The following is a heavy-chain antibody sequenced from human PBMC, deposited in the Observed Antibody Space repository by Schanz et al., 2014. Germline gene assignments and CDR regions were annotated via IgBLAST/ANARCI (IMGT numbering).Heavy chain of an antibody. CDR2: IKISGDV. CDR1: GFSFSDYS. J-gene: IGHJ4*02. D-gene: IGHD7-27*01. V-gene: IGHV3-48*02. Sequence: DVQLVESGGGLVQSGGSLRLSCAASGFSFSDYSMNWVRQAPGKGLEWISYIKISGDVFYTDSVKGRFTISRDNAKSSLYLQMSSLRDEDTAITSSLRDYNWGFDNWGQGTLVTVSS. CDR3: LRDYNWGFDN.